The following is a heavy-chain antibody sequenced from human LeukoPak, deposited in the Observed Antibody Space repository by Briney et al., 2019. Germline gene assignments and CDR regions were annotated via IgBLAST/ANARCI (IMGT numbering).Heavy chain of an antibody. V-gene: IGHV4-61*02. J-gene: IGHJ3*02. Sequence: PSKTLSLACTVSGGSISSGSYYWSWIRQPAGKGLEWIGRIYTSGSTNYNPSLKSRVTISVDTSKNQFSLKLSSVTAADTAVYYCARAPKYCGGDCYTSGAFAFDIWGQGTMVTVSS. CDR2: IYTSGST. D-gene: IGHD2-21*01. CDR3: ARAPKYCGGDCYTSGAFAFDI. CDR1: GGSISSGSYY.